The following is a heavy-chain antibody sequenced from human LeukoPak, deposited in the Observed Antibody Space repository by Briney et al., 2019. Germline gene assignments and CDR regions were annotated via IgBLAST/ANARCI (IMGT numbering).Heavy chain of an antibody. CDR1: GFIFSSYG. CDR2: IWHDGSNR. D-gene: IGHD5-18*01. CDR3: ARVPYSYGPLDY. V-gene: IGHV3-33*01. Sequence: GGSLRLSCAASGFIFSSYGMHWVRQAPGKGLEWVAVIWHDGSNRHYVDSVKGRFTISRDNSKNTLYLQMNSLRAEDTAVYYCARVPYSYGPLDYWGQGTLVTVSS. J-gene: IGHJ4*02.